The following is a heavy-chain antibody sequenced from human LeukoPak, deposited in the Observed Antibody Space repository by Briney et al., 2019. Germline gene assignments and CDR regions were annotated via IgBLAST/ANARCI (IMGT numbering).Heavy chain of an antibody. Sequence: PSETLSLTCMVSGGSINSYYWSWIRQPPGKGLEWIGHINCSGGTKYNPSLKSRVTISVDTPKNQFSLKLSSVTAADTAVYYCARYYYDSSGYSHGMDVWGQGTTVTVSS. J-gene: IGHJ6*02. CDR1: GGSINSYY. CDR3: ARYYYDSSGYSHGMDV. V-gene: IGHV4-59*08. CDR2: INCSGGT. D-gene: IGHD3-22*01.